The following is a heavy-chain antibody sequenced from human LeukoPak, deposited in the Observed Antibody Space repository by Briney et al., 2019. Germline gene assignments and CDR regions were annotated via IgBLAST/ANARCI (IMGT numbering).Heavy chain of an antibody. Sequence: GGSLRLSCAASGFTFSSYPMHWVRQAPGKGLEYVSAISSNGYAYYGSSVKGRFTISRDNSKNTLYLQMGSLRVEDMAVYYCARESGWYDYWGQGTLVTVSS. D-gene: IGHD6-19*01. CDR2: ISSNGYA. V-gene: IGHV3-64*01. CDR3: ARESGWYDY. CDR1: GFTFSSYP. J-gene: IGHJ4*02.